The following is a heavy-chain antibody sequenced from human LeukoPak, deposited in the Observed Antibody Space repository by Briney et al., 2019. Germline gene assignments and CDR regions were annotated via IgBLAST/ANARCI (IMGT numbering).Heavy chain of an antibody. CDR2: ISYDGSNK. V-gene: IGHV3-30*04. Sequence: GGSLRLSCAASGFTFSSYAMYWVRQAPGKGLERVAVISYDGSNKYYADSVKGRFTISRDNSKNTLYLQMNSLRAEDTAVYYCSSWYWGEGTLVTVSS. CDR3: SSWY. J-gene: IGHJ4*02. CDR1: GFTFSSYA.